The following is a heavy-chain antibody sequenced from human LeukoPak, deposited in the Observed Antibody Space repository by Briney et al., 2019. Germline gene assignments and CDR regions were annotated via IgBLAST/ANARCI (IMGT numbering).Heavy chain of an antibody. V-gene: IGHV4-59*12. Sequence: PSETLSLTCTVSGGSISTYYWSWIRQPPGKGLEWIGYIYYSGSTNSNPSLKTRVTISVDKSKNQFSLKLSSVTAADTAVYYCASGGAFDIWGQGTMVTVSS. J-gene: IGHJ3*02. CDR3: ASGGAFDI. CDR1: GGSISTYY. CDR2: IYYSGST.